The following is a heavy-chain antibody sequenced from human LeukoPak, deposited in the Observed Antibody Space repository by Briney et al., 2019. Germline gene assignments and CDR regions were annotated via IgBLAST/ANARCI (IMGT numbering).Heavy chain of an antibody. V-gene: IGHV1-24*01. CDR1: GYTLTELS. D-gene: IGHD3-10*01. J-gene: IGHJ4*02. Sequence: GASVKVSCKVSGYTLTELSMHWVRQAPGKGLEWMGGFDPEDGETIYAQKFQGRVIMTEDTSTDTAYMELSSLRSEDTAVYYCATGYYGSGSYYYFDYWGQGTLVTVSS. CDR3: ATGYYGSGSYYYFDY. CDR2: FDPEDGET.